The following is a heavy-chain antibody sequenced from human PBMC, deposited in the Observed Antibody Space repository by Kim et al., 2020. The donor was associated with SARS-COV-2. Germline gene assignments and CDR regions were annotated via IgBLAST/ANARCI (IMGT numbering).Heavy chain of an antibody. V-gene: IGHV1-69*04. CDR3: ASPYDSSGHGGGMDV. CDR2: IIPILGIA. CDR1: GGTFSSYA. J-gene: IGHJ6*02. D-gene: IGHD3-22*01. Sequence: SVKVSCKASGGTFSSYAISWVRQAPGQGLEWMGRIIPILGIANYAQKFQGRVTITADKSTSTAYMELSSLRSEDTAVYYCASPYDSSGHGGGMDVWGQGTTVTVSS.